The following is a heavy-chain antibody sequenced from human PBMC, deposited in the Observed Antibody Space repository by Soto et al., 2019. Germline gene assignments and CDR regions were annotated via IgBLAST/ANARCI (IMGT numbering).Heavy chain of an antibody. Sequence: SETLSLTCTVSGVSITSYFWSWIRQTPGKGLDWIGSISFSGATYSNPSLKGRAALSVDTSENHLSLTLNSVTSADTAVYFCARDRRDGYKRYFDFWGQGIQVTVS. CDR2: ISFSGAT. J-gene: IGHJ4*02. CDR1: GVSITSYF. V-gene: IGHV4-59*01. D-gene: IGHD5-12*01. CDR3: ARDRRDGYKRYFDF.